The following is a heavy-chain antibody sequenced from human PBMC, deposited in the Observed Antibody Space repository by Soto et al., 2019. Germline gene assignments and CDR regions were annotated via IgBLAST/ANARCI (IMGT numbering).Heavy chain of an antibody. J-gene: IGHJ6*02. Sequence: GGSLRLSCAASGFTFSSYSMNWVRQAPGKGLEWVSSISSSSSYIYYADSVKGRFTISRDNAKNSLYLQMNSLRAEDTAVYYCARDGGNSEIGYYYYGMDVWGQGTTVTVSS. CDR2: ISSSSSYI. CDR1: GFTFSSYS. CDR3: ARDGGNSEIGYYYYGMDV. V-gene: IGHV3-21*01. D-gene: IGHD2-21*02.